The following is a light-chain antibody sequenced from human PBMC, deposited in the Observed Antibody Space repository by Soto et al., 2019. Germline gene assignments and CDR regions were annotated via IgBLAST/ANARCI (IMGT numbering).Light chain of an antibody. J-gene: IGKJ1*01. CDR2: DAS. V-gene: IGKV1-6*01. CDR1: QGISSY. CDR3: LQDYSYPWT. Sequence: AIQLTQSPSSLAASVGDRVTITCRASQGISSYLGWYQQKPGKAPNLLIYDASTLHSGVPSRFSGSASGTDFTLTISSLQPEDFATYYCLQDYSYPWTFGQGTKVEI.